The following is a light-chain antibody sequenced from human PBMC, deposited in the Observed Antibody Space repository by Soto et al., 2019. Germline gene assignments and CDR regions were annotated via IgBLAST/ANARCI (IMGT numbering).Light chain of an antibody. V-gene: IGKV1-12*01. J-gene: IGKJ1*01. CDR3: QQGNFFPWT. Sequence: DTQMTQSPSSVSAAVGDTVTITCRPSQGISVWLAWYQLKPGQAPKLLIYATSRVHGVPSRFAGSGSETDFTLTINNLQPEDSAIYYGQQGNFFPWTFGQGTKVEVK. CDR1: QGISVW. CDR2: ATS.